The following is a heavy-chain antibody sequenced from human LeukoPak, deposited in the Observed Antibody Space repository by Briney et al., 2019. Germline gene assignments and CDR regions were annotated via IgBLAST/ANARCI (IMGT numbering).Heavy chain of an antibody. V-gene: IGHV4-61*02. CDR3: ASAYSGSFYFGS. CDR2: KHSSGST. Sequence: SQTLSLTCAVPGGSISSGSYYWSWIRKPAGKGLEWIGRKHSSGSTNYNPSLKSRVTLSLDTSKNQFSLKLSSVTAADTAVYYCASAYSGSFYFGSWGQGILVTVSS. D-gene: IGHD1-26*01. CDR1: GGSISSGSYY. J-gene: IGHJ4*02.